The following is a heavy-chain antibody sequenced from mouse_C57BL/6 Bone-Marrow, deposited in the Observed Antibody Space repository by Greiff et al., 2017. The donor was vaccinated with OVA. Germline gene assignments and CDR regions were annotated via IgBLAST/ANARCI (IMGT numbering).Heavy chain of an antibody. CDR2: IYPGGGDT. D-gene: IGHD1-1*01. CDR1: GYAFSSSW. J-gene: IGHJ2*01. Sequence: VQLQQSGPELVKPGASVTLSCKASGYAFSSSWMNWVKQRPGQGLEWIGLIYPGGGDTNYNGKFKGKATLTADKSSSTAYMQLSSLTSEDSAVYYCAKLRYGYFGYWGQGTTVTVSS. V-gene: IGHV1-82*01. CDR3: AKLRYGYFGY.